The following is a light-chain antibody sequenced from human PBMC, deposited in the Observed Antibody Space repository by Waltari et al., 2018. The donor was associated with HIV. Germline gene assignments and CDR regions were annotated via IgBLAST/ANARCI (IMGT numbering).Light chain of an antibody. Sequence: QSALTQPRSVSGSPGQSVTISCTGTSSDVGDYNYVSWYQQHQGKAPKVMIYDVTKRPSGVPDRFSGSKSGNTASLTISGLQAEDEADYYCCSYTGTYTLLFGGGTKLTVL. V-gene: IGLV2-11*01. J-gene: IGLJ3*02. CDR3: CSYTGTYTLL. CDR1: SSDVGDYNY. CDR2: DVT.